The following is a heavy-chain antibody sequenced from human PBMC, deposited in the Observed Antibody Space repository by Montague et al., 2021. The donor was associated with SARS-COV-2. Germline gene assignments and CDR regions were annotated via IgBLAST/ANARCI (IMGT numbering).Heavy chain of an antibody. D-gene: IGHD6-19*01. CDR3: ARVHFVSSGWYPDAFDI. CDR2: IYYRGST. J-gene: IGHJ3*02. V-gene: IGHV4-31*03. Sequence: TLSLTCTVSGXSINSGGYYWSWIRQHPGKGLEWIGYIYYRGSTYYNPSLKSRLTISVDTSKNQFSLKLSSVTAADTAVYYCARVHFVSSGWYPDAFDIWGQGTMVTVSS. CDR1: GXSINSGGYY.